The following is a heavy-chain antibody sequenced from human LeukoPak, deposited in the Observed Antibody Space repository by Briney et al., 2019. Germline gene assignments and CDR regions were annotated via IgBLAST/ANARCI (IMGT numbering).Heavy chain of an antibody. Sequence: ASVKVSCKASGYTFTGYYMHWVRQAPGQGLEWMGWINPNSGGTNYAQKFQGRVSMTRDTSISTAYMELSRLRSDDTAVYYCAREYGYGYGPYYGMDVWGQGTTVTVSS. J-gene: IGHJ6*02. CDR2: INPNSGGT. CDR3: AREYGYGYGPYYGMDV. V-gene: IGHV1-2*02. CDR1: GYTFTGYY. D-gene: IGHD5-18*01.